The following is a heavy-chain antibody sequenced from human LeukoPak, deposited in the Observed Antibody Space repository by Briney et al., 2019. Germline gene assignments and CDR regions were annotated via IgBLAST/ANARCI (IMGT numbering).Heavy chain of an antibody. CDR1: GFTFSSAA. V-gene: IGHV3-23*01. Sequence: GGSLRLSCAASGFTFSSAAMTWVRQAPGKGLEWVSTITGSDDRTYYADSVKGRFTISRDYSKNTLHLQMNSLRVEDTAVYYCARRNYYGPPRYYYYYYMDVWGKGTTVTVSS. CDR2: ITGSDDRT. J-gene: IGHJ6*03. CDR3: ARRNYYGPPRYYYYYYMDV. D-gene: IGHD3-10*01.